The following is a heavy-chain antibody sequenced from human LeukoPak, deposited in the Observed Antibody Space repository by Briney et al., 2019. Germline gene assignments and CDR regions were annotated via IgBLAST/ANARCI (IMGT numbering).Heavy chain of an antibody. CDR1: GFTFSSYS. J-gene: IGHJ3*02. D-gene: IGHD3-10*01. CDR3: ARDREDGSAFDI. V-gene: IGHV3-21*01. Sequence: GGSPRLSCAASGFTFSSYSMNWVRQAPGKGLEWVSSISSSSSYIYYADSVKGRFTISRDNAKNSLYLQMNSLRAEDTAVYYCARDREDGSAFDIWGQGTMVTVSS. CDR2: ISSSSSYI.